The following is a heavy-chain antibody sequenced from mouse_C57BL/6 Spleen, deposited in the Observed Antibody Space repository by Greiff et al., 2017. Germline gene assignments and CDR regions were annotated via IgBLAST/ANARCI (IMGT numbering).Heavy chain of an antibody. Sequence: EVQLMESGEGLVKPGGSLKLSCAASGFTFSSYAMSWVRQTPEKRLEWVAYISSGGDYIYYADTVKGRFTISRDNARNTLYLQMSSLKSEDTAMYYCTRDRNYGSSYAMDYWGQGTSVTVSS. CDR1: GFTFSSYA. V-gene: IGHV5-9-1*02. CDR2: ISSGGDYI. J-gene: IGHJ4*01. D-gene: IGHD1-1*01. CDR3: TRDRNYGSSYAMDY.